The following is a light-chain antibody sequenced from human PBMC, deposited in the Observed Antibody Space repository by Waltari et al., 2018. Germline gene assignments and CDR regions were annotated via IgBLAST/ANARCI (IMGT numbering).Light chain of an antibody. CDR1: QRGHNR. J-gene: IGKJ3*01. Sequence: TQSPSSLSLSPGERATLSCSASQRGHNRLAWYQQKPGQAPSLLIYDASKRATGIPARFSGSGSGTDFTLTISSLEPEDFAVYYCQYRGHWPPGATFGPGTKVEIK. CDR2: DAS. V-gene: IGKV3-11*01. CDR3: QYRGHWPPGAT.